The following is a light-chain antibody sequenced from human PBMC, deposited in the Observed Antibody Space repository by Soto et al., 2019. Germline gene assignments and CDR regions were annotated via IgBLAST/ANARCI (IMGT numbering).Light chain of an antibody. Sequence: EIVMTQSPATLSVSPWERATLCCRASQSVSSDLAWYQQKPGQAPRLLIYGASTRATGIPARFSGSVSGTEFTLTIASLQSEDFAVYYCQQYSSWLWTFGQGTKVDI. V-gene: IGKV3-15*01. CDR1: QSVSSD. J-gene: IGKJ1*01. CDR2: GAS. CDR3: QQYSSWLWT.